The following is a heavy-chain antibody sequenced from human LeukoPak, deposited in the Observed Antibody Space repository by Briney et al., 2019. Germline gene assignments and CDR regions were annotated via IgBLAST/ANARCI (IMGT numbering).Heavy chain of an antibody. V-gene: IGHV4-59*01. CDR2: IYYSGST. CDR3: ARDKYSSSWYTDNNWFDP. J-gene: IGHJ5*02. Sequence: PSETLSLTCTVSGGSISSYYWSWIRQPPEKGLEWLGYIYYSGSTNYNPSLKSRVTISVDTSKNQFSLKLSSVTAADTAVYYCARDKYSSSWYTDNNWFDPWGQGTLVTVSS. D-gene: IGHD6-13*01. CDR1: GGSISSYY.